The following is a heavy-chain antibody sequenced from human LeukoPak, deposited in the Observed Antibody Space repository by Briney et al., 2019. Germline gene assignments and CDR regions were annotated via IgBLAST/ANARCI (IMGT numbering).Heavy chain of an antibody. V-gene: IGHV1-2*02. D-gene: IGHD2-15*01. Sequence: ASVKVSCKASGYTFTVSYMHWVRKAPGQGLEWMGWINPNSGGTNCAQKFQGRVTMTRDTSISTAYMELSRLRSDDTAVYYCARDDCNGGRCRFDYWGLGTLVTVSS. CDR2: INPNSGGT. CDR3: ARDDCNGGRCRFDY. CDR1: GYTFTVSY. J-gene: IGHJ4*02.